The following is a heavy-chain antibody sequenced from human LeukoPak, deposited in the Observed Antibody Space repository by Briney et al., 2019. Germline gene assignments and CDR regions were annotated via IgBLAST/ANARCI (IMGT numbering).Heavy chain of an antibody. CDR1: GGAISNYY. D-gene: IGHD3-22*01. V-gene: IGHV4-4*07. J-gene: IGHJ4*02. CDR2: IYTTGNT. CDR3: ARSGYYSYYFEF. Sequence: SETLSLTCTVSGGAISNYYWSWIRQPAGRGLEWIGRIYTTGNTNYNPSLKRRVSMSVDTSKNQFSLKLTSVTAADTAVYYCARSGYYSYYFEFWGQGILVTVS.